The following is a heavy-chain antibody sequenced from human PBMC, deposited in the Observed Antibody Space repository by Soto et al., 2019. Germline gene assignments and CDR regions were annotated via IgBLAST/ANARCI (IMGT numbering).Heavy chain of an antibody. CDR2: FDPEDGAT. Sequence: ASEKVSCKVSGYTLNELYMHWVRQAPGKGHEWMGGFDPEDGATIYAHKFQGRVTMTEDTSTDTAYMERSSLISEDKAVYYSAAVVGYGSGGYVGSYYYGMDVWGQGTTVTVSS. CDR3: AAVVGYGSGGYVGSYYYGMDV. V-gene: IGHV1-24*01. D-gene: IGHD3-10*01. J-gene: IGHJ6*02. CDR1: GYTLNELY.